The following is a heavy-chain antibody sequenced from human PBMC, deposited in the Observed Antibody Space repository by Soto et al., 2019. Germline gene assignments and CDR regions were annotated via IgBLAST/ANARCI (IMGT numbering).Heavy chain of an antibody. J-gene: IGHJ4*02. CDR1: GGSFNKYF. CDR3: ARTLDTYYHDSHGYYPLEY. CDR2: IFHTGST. V-gene: IGHV4-59*01. D-gene: IGHD3-22*01. Sequence: SETLSLTCTVSGGSFNKYFWNWIRQPPGKGLEWIGDIFHTGSTNYNPSLKSRASITVDTSKNQFSLKLNSVTAADTAIYYCARTLDTYYHDSHGYYPLEYWGQGIQVTVPQ.